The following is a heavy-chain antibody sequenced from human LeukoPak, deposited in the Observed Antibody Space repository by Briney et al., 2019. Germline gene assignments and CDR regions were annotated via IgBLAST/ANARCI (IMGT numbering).Heavy chain of an antibody. CDR1: GYSFTPYD. Sequence: ASVKVSCKASGYSFTPYDINWVRQAPGHGVEGLGWMNPNSGITNFAQKFQGRVTMTRTTSISTAYMEVSSLRSEDTAVCYCARGLSPSDYWGQGTLVTVSS. V-gene: IGHV1-8*01. J-gene: IGHJ4*02. CDR3: ARGLSPSDY. CDR2: MNPNSGIT.